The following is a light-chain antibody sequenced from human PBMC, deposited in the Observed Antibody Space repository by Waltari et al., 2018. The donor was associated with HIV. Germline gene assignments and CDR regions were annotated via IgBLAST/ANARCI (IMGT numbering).Light chain of an antibody. V-gene: IGKV3-20*01. CDR3: QQYGDSYT. Sequence: ENVFTQSPGTLSLSPGERAALSCRAPQTVYAHYVSWYQQKPGQAPRLLIYGASNRATGIPDRFSGSGSGTDFTLTISRLEPEDFAVYYCQQYGDSYTFGQGTKLEIK. CDR2: GAS. J-gene: IGKJ2*01. CDR1: QTVYAHY.